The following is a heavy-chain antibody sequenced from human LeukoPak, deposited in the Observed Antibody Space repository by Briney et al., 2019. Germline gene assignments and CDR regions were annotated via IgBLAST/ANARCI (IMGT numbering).Heavy chain of an antibody. V-gene: IGHV3-30*18. Sequence: GGSLRLSCAASGFTFSGYGMHWVRQAPGKGLEWVAVISYDGLNEYYADSVKGRFTISRDNSKNTVYVQMNSLRAEDTAVYYCAKGVGYGGMDVWGQGTTVTVSS. CDR3: AKGVGYGGMDV. D-gene: IGHD2-8*01. J-gene: IGHJ6*02. CDR1: GFTFSGYG. CDR2: ISYDGLNE.